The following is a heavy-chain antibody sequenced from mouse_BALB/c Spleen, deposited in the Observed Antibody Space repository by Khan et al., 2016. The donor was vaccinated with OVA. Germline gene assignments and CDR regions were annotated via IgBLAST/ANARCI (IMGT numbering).Heavy chain of an antibody. CDR3: ARFEYYGNFYTMDY. Sequence: QVQLQQSGPGLVAPSQSLSITCTVSGFSLTSYGVNWVRQPPGKGLEWLGVIWGDGSTNYHSALKSRLSINKDNSKSQVFLKLNSLQTDDAATYYCARFEYYGNFYTMDYWGQGTSVTVSS. V-gene: IGHV2-3*01. CDR2: IWGDGST. CDR1: GFSLTSYG. J-gene: IGHJ4*01. D-gene: IGHD2-1*01.